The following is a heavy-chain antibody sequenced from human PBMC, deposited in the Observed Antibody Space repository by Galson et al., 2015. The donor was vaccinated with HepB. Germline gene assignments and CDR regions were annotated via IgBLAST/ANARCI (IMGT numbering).Heavy chain of an antibody. V-gene: IGHV3-48*02. CDR1: GFRFYSYS. CDR3: ARDQVTWQWLAD. J-gene: IGHJ4*02. Sequence: SLRLSCAASGFRFYSYSMNWVRQAPGKGLEWVSYISSSSSTIYYADSVKGRFTISRDNAKNSLYLQMNSLRDEDTAVYYCARDQVTWQWLADWGQGTLVTVSS. CDR2: ISSSSSTI. D-gene: IGHD6-19*01.